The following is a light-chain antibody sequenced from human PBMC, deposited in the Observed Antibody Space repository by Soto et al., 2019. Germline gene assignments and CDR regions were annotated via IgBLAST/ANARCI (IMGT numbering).Light chain of an antibody. CDR2: GAS. Sequence: EIVMTQSPATLSVSPGERATLSCRASQSVSSNLAWYQQKPGQAPRLLIYGASTRATGIPARFSGSGSGTEFTLTISRLEPEDFAVYYCQHYGSSPRTFGQGTKVDIK. V-gene: IGKV3-15*01. J-gene: IGKJ1*01. CDR1: QSVSSN. CDR3: QHYGSSPRT.